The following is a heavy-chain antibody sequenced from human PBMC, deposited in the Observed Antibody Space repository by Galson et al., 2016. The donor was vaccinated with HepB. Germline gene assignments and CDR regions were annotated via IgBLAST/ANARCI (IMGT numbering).Heavy chain of an antibody. CDR1: EFVFSAFA. D-gene: IGHD2-2*01. CDR2: IWADGSVK. CDR3: ARMYCSRSSCYFDF. J-gene: IGHJ4*02. V-gene: IGHV3-33*01. Sequence: SLRLSCAASEFVFSAFAMHWVRQAPGKGLKWVAVIWADGSVKYYADSVKGRFTISRDNSKNTLYLQMNSLRAEDTAMYYCARMYCSRSSCYFDFWGQGTLVTVSS.